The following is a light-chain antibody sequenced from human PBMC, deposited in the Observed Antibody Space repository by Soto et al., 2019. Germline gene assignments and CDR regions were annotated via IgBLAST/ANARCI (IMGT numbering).Light chain of an antibody. V-gene: IGLV1-51*01. J-gene: IGLJ2*01. Sequence: QSALTQPPSVSATPGQKVTISCSGSSSNIGNNYVSWYQQFPGTAPKLLIYDNYWRPSGIPDRFSASKSGTSATLGITGLQTGDEADYYCATWDSSLSAVVVGGGAKLTFL. CDR1: SSNIGNNY. CDR2: DNY. CDR3: ATWDSSLSAVV.